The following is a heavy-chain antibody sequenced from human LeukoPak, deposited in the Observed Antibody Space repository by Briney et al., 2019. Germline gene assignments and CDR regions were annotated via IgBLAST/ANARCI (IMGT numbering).Heavy chain of an antibody. V-gene: IGHV4-39*01. J-gene: IGHJ4*02. Sequence: PSETLSLTCTVSGGSISSSSYYWGWIRQPPGKGLEWIGSIYYSGSTYYNPSLKSRVTISVDTSKNQFSLKLSSVTAADTAVYYCARQGWLREGGFDYWGQGTLVTVSS. CDR1: GGSISSSSYY. CDR3: ARQGWLREGGFDY. D-gene: IGHD5-12*01. CDR2: IYYSGST.